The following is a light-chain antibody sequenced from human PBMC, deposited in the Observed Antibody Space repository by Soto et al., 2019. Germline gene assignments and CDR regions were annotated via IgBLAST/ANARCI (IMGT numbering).Light chain of an antibody. CDR3: AAWDHNLIGPV. J-gene: IGLJ3*02. V-gene: IGLV1-47*01. Sequence: QSVLIQPPSASQTPGQRVTISCSGSNSNIGNYLVHWYQQLPGAAPRLLIYSDNQRPSGVPDRFSASKSGTSASLTISGLRSEDEADYFCAAWDHNLIGPVFGGGTKVTVL. CDR1: NSNIGNYL. CDR2: SDN.